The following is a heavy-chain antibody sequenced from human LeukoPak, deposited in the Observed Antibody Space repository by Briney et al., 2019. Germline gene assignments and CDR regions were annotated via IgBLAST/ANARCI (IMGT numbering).Heavy chain of an antibody. CDR1: GFTFSSYS. CDR3: ARDLSYYDILTGPFHGYGMDV. CDR2: ISSSSSYI. Sequence: GGSLRLSCAASGFTFSSYSMNWVRQAPGKGLEWVSSISSSSSYIYYADSVKGRFTISRDNAKNSLYLQMNSLRAEDTAVYYCARDLSYYDILTGPFHGYGMDVWGQGTTVTVSS. J-gene: IGHJ6*02. D-gene: IGHD3-9*01. V-gene: IGHV3-21*01.